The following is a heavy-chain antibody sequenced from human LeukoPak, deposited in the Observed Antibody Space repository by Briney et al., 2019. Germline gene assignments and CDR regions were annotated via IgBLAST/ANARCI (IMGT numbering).Heavy chain of an antibody. Sequence: GGSLRLSCAASGFTFSSYSMNWVRQAPGKGLEWVSYISSSSSTIYYADSVKGRFTISRDNAKNSLYLQMNSLRAEDTAVYYCARDLEDIVVVPPAEGGPNWFDPWGQGTLVTVSS. CDR1: GFTFSSYS. CDR2: ISSSSSTI. CDR3: ARDLEDIVVVPPAEGGPNWFDP. V-gene: IGHV3-48*04. J-gene: IGHJ5*02. D-gene: IGHD2-2*01.